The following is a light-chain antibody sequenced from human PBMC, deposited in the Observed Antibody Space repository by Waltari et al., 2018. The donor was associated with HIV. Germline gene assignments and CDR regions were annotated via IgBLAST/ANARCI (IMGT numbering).Light chain of an antibody. V-gene: IGLV5-45*03. CDR1: SGVNVQNYR. CDR2: YKSESDK. CDR3: MIWYGNIWV. J-gene: IGLJ3*02. Sequence: QAVLTQPFSLSASPGASASLSCTLRSGVNVQNYRIYWYQQRPGSPPRYLLRYKSESDKELGSGIPSRFSGSTDVPANAGNLVISVLQSEDEADYYCMIWYGNIWVFGGGTKLTV.